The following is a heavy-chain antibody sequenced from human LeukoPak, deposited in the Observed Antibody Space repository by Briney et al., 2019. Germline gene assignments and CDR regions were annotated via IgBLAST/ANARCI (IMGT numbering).Heavy chain of an antibody. Sequence: GASVRVSCTASGYTFTGYYMHWVRQAPGQGLEWMGWINPNSGDTNYAQTFQGRVTMTRDTSISTAYMEMSRLRSDDTAVYYCARGNRVATPVDYWGQGTLVTVSS. CDR2: INPNSGDT. CDR1: GYTFTGYY. V-gene: IGHV1-2*02. D-gene: IGHD5-12*01. CDR3: ARGNRVATPVDY. J-gene: IGHJ4*02.